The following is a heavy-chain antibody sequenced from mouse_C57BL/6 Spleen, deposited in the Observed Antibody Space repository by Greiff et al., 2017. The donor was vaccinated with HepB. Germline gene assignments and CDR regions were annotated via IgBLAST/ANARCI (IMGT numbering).Heavy chain of an antibody. CDR1: GYTFTSYT. CDR3: AYLLYFDY. Sequence: QVQLQQSGAELARPGASVKMSCKASGYTFTSYTMHWVKQRPGQGLEWIGYINPSSGYTKYNQKFKDKATLTADKSSSTAYMQLSIRTSEDSAVYYCAYLLYFDYWGQGTTLTVSS. V-gene: IGHV1-4*01. D-gene: IGHD2-1*01. J-gene: IGHJ2*01. CDR2: INPSSGYT.